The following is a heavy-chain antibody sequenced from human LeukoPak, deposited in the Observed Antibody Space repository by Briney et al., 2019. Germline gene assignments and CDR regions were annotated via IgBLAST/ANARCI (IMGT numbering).Heavy chain of an antibody. J-gene: IGHJ3*02. V-gene: IGHV4-4*07. D-gene: IGHD5-24*01. CDR1: GGSISSCY. CDR3: ARDRRDGYNLVVVGDDAFDI. CDR2: IYTSGST. Sequence: PSETLSLTCTVSGGSISSCYWSWIRQPAGKGLEWIGRIYTSGSTNYNPSLKRRVTMSVDTSKNQFSLKLSSVTAADTAVYYCARDRRDGYNLVVVGDDAFDIWGQGTMVTVSS.